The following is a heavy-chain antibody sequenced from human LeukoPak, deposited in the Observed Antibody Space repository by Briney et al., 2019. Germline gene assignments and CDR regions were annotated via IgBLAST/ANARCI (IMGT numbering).Heavy chain of an antibody. CDR2: IRYDGSNK. CDR1: GFTFSSYG. Sequence: GGSLRLSRAASGFTFSSYGMHWVRQAPGKGLEWVAFIRYDGSNKYYADSVKGRFTISRDNSKSTLYLQMNSLRAEDTAVYYCAKSGGYCSSTSCSYYYYMDVWGKGTTVTVSS. J-gene: IGHJ6*03. V-gene: IGHV3-30*02. D-gene: IGHD2-2*01. CDR3: AKSGGYCSSTSCSYYYYMDV.